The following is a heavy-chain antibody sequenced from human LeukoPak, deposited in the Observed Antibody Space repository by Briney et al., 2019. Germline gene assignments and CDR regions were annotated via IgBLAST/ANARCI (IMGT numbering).Heavy chain of an antibody. CDR3: AKDLPDLDYYDSSGYSLDY. CDR1: GFTFISYA. Sequence: GGSLRLSCAASGFTFISYAMSWVRQAPGKELERVSAISGSGGSTYYADSVKGRFTISRDNSKNTLYLQMNSLRAEDTAVYYCAKDLPDLDYYDSSGYSLDYWGQGTLVTVSS. J-gene: IGHJ4*02. D-gene: IGHD3-22*01. CDR2: ISGSGGST. V-gene: IGHV3-23*01.